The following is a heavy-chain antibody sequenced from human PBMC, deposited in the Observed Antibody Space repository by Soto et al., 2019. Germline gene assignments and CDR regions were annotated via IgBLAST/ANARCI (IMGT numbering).Heavy chain of an antibody. J-gene: IGHJ6*02. D-gene: IGHD6-6*01. CDR2: IYSNGDT. CDR1: SGSMNSGGYY. CDR3: ARRATSSMAVMDV. Sequence: SETLSLTCSVSSGSMNSGGYYWSWIRQHPGKGLEWIGYIYSNGDTYYNPSLKSRVTISVDTSRNHFSLNLTSVTASDTAMYYCARRATSSMAVMDVWGQGTTVTVSS. V-gene: IGHV4-31*03.